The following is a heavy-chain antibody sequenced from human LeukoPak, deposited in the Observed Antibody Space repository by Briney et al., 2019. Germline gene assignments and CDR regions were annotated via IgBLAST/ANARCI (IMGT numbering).Heavy chain of an antibody. CDR2: IYYSGST. D-gene: IGHD6-13*01. Sequence: SETLSLTCTVSGVSISSYYWSWIRQPPGKGLEWIGYIYYSGSTNYNPSLKSRVTISVDTSKNQFSLKLSSVTAADTAVYYCARLDSSSWYDPYYFDYWGQGTLVTVSS. CDR3: ARLDSSSWYDPYYFDY. CDR1: GVSISSYY. V-gene: IGHV4-59*01. J-gene: IGHJ4*02.